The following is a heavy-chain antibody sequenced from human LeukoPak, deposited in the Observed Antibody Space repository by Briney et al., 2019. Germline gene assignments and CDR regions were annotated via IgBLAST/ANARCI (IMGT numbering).Heavy chain of an antibody. CDR3: ARVSVYYYDSSVVAEYFQH. Sequence: SVKVSCKASGYTLTTYPINWVRQAPGQGLEWMGGIIPIFGTANYAQKFQGRVTITADESTSTAYMELSSLRSEDTAVYYCARVSVYYYDSSVVAEYFQHWGQGTLVTVSS. J-gene: IGHJ1*01. D-gene: IGHD3-22*01. CDR1: GYTLTTYP. CDR2: IIPIFGTA. V-gene: IGHV1-69*13.